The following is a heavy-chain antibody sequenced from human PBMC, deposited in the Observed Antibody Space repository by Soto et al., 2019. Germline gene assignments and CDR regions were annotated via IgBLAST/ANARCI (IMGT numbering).Heavy chain of an antibody. CDR1: GFTFSDHY. D-gene: IGHD4-4*01. J-gene: IGHJ6*03. CDR2: TRNKANSYTT. CDR3: ARTPTHDYSNPYYYYYYYMDV. V-gene: IGHV3-72*01. Sequence: GGSLRLSCAASGFTFSDHYMDWVRQAPGKGLEWVGRTRNKANSYTTEYAASVKGRFTISRDDSKNSLYLQMNSLKTEDTAVYYCARTPTHDYSNPYYYYYYYMDVWGKGTTVTVSS.